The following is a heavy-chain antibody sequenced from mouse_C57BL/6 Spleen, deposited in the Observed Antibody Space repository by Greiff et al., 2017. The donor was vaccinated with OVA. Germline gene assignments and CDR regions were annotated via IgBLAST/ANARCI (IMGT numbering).Heavy chain of an antibody. D-gene: IGHD1-1*01. J-gene: IGHJ1*03. Sequence: EVKLMESGGGLVKPGGSLKLSCAASGFTFSSYAMSWVRQTPEKRLEWVATISDGGSYTYYPDNVKGRFTISRDNAKNNLYLQMSHLKSEDTAMYYCARGTTVVYFDVWGTGTTVTVSS. CDR1: GFTFSSYA. CDR2: ISDGGSYT. V-gene: IGHV5-4*03. CDR3: ARGTTVVYFDV.